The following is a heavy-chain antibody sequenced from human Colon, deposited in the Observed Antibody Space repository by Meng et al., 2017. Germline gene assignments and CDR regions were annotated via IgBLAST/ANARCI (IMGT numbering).Heavy chain of an antibody. J-gene: IGHJ4*02. CDR1: SGSISSSNW. D-gene: IGHD3-9*01. CDR2: ISQSGTT. CDR3: VRQGMTSYSWGY. Sequence: ESGPWLVKPSGTLSLTFTVSSGSISSSNWWSWVRQPPGKGLEWIGEISQSGTTYYNPSLKSRVTITGDWSKNQFSLNLNSVTAADTALYFCVRQGMTSYSWGYWGQGTLVTVSS. V-gene: IGHV4-4*02.